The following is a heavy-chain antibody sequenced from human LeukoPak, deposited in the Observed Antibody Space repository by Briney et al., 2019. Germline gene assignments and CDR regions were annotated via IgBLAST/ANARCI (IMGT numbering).Heavy chain of an antibody. CDR3: ARHERSGGRVTTLDDF. CDR2: FFYTEGS. Sequence: ASETLSLTCTVSGGSITRDSHYWAWIRQPPGKGLEWIGSFFYTEGSSYNPSLKSRVIISVDTSKHQFSLKVNSVTAASTAVYYCARHERSGGRVTTLDDFWGQGTLVTVSS. CDR1: GGSITRDSHY. V-gene: IGHV4-39*01. J-gene: IGHJ4*02. D-gene: IGHD4-17*01.